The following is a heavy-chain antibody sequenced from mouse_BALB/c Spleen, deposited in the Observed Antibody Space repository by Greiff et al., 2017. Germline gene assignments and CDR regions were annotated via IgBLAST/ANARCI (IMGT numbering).Heavy chain of an antibody. V-gene: IGHV2-9-2*01. CDR2: IWTGGGT. J-gene: IGHJ4*01. Sequence: QVQLQQSGPGLVAPSQSLSITCTVSGFSLTSYDISWIRQPPGKGLEWLGVIWTGGGTNYNSAFMSRLSISKDNSKSQVFLKMNSLQTDDTAIYYCVREFITTATSAMDYWGQGTSVTVSS. CDR1: GFSLTSYD. CDR3: VREFITTATSAMDY. D-gene: IGHD1-2*01.